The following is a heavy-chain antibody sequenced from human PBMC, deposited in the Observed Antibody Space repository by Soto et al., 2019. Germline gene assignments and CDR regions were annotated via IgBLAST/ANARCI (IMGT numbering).Heavy chain of an antibody. J-gene: IGHJ6*03. CDR2: IKQDGSEK. V-gene: IGHV3-7*01. CDR1: GLTFSSYW. Sequence: EVQLVESGGGLVQPGESLRLSCVASGLTFSSYWMSWVRQAPGKGLEWVANIKQDGSEKWYVDSVKGRFTISRDNAKNSLYLQMNSLRAEDTAVYYCASSMIFGVVEYYYYMDVWGKGPTVTVSS. D-gene: IGHD3-3*01. CDR3: ASSMIFGVVEYYYYMDV.